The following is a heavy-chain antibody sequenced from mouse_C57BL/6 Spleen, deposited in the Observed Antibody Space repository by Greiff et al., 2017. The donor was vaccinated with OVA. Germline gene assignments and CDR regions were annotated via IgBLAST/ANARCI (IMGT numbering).Heavy chain of an antibody. CDR2: ISSGGDYI. V-gene: IGHV5-9-1*02. J-gene: IGHJ4*01. CDR1: GFTFSSYA. Sequence: EVKLMESGEGLVKPGGSLKLSCAASGFTFSSYAMSWVRQTPEKRLEWVAYISSGGDYIYYADTVKGRFTISRDNARNTLYLQMSSLKSEDTAMYYCTREGDYDPYAMDYWGQGTSVTVSS. CDR3: TREGDYDPYAMDY. D-gene: IGHD2-4*01.